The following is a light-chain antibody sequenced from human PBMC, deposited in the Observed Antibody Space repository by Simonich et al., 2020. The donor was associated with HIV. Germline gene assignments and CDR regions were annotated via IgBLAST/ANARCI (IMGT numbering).Light chain of an antibody. CDR2: GAS. CDR1: QSVSSN. J-gene: IGKJ3*01. Sequence: EIVMTQSPATLSVSPGERATLSCRASQSVSSNLVWYQQKPGQAPRLLIYGASTRATGIPARFSGSGSGTEFTLAISSMQSEDFAVYYCQQYGSPPRFTFGPGTKVDIK. CDR3: QQYGSPPRFT. V-gene: IGKV3-15*01.